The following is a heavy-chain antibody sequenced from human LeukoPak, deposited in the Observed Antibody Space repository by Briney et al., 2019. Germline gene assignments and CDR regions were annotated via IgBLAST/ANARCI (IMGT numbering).Heavy chain of an antibody. D-gene: IGHD3-10*01. Sequence: SETLSLTCAVYGGSFSGYYWSWIRQPPGKGLEWIGEINHSGSTNYNPSLKSRVTISVDTSKNQFSLKLSSVTAADTAVYYCARRTSITMVRGGCLDYWGQGTLVTVSS. J-gene: IGHJ4*02. CDR1: GGSFSGYY. CDR2: INHSGST. CDR3: ARRTSITMVRGGCLDY. V-gene: IGHV4-34*01.